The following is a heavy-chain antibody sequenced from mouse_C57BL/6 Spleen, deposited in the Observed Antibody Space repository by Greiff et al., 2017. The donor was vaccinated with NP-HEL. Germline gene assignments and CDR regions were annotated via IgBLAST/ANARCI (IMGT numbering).Heavy chain of an antibody. J-gene: IGHJ4*01. CDR1: GFSFNTYA. Sequence: EVQGVESGGGLVQPKGSLKLSCAASGFSFNTYAMNWVRQAPGKGLEWVARIRSKSNNYATYYADSVKDRFTISRDDSESMLYLQMNNLKTEDTARYYFVLHISLYYYGSSYDYAMDYWGQGTSVTVSS. D-gene: IGHD1-1*01. CDR3: VLHISLYYYGSSYDYAMDY. CDR2: IRSKSNNYAT. V-gene: IGHV10-1*01.